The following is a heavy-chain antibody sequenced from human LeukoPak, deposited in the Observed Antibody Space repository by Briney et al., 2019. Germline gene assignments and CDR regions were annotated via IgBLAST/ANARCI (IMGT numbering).Heavy chain of an antibody. CDR3: ARDGGSAMPFDY. D-gene: IGHD2-2*01. V-gene: IGHV3-7*01. CDR1: RFIFSNYW. J-gene: IGHJ4*02. CDR2: IKQAGSEN. Sequence: PGGSLRLSCAASRFIFSNYWMTWVRQALGKGLEWVSNIKQAGSENSYVDSVKGRFTISRDNAKNSLYLQINSLRAEDTAVYYCARDGGSAMPFDYWGQGTLVTVSS.